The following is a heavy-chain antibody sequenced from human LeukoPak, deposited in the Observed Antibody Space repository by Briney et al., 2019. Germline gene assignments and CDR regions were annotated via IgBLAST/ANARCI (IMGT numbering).Heavy chain of an antibody. J-gene: IGHJ5*02. V-gene: IGHV4-31*03. D-gene: IGHD3-3*01. CDR1: GFSISSGGYY. Sequence: SQTLSLTCTVSGFSISSGGYYWRWIRQHPGKGLEWIGYIYYSGSTYYNPSLKSRDTISVDTSKTQFSLKLSSVTAADTAVYYCARTEDFWSGKNWFDPWGQGTLVTVSS. CDR3: ARTEDFWSGKNWFDP. CDR2: IYYSGST.